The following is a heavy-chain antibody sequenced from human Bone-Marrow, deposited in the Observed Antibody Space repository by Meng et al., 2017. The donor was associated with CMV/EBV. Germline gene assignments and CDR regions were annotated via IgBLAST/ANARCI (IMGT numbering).Heavy chain of an antibody. J-gene: IGHJ4*02. CDR1: GFTVSSNY. CDR2: IYSGGST. V-gene: IGHV3-53*01. CDR3: AKWGGDYGDG. Sequence: GESLKISCAASGFTVSSNYMSWVRQAPGKGLEWVSVIYSGGSTYYADSVKGRFTISRDTSKNTLYLQMSSLRAEDTAVYYCAKWGGDYGDGWGQGTLVTVS. D-gene: IGHD4-17*01.